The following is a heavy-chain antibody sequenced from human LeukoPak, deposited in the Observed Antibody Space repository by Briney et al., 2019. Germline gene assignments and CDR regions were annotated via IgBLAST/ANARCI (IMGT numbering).Heavy chain of an antibody. CDR3: ARGTRPYDSSGYSDY. Sequence: ASVKVSCKASGYTFTSYYMHWVRQAPGQGLEWMGIINPSGGSTSYAQKFQGRVTMTRDMSTSTVYMELSSLRSEDTAVYYCARGTRPYDSSGYSDYWGQGTLVTVSS. D-gene: IGHD3-22*01. V-gene: IGHV1-46*01. CDR1: GYTFTSYY. J-gene: IGHJ4*02. CDR2: INPSGGST.